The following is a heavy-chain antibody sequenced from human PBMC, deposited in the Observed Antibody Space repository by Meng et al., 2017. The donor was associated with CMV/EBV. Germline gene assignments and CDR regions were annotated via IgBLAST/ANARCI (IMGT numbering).Heavy chain of an antibody. J-gene: IGHJ4*02. CDR1: GGSISSYY. CDR3: ARVLRWNGVIDY. D-gene: IGHD4-23*01. Sequence: QGQLPGSGPGLVTPSETLSITCTVSGGSISSYYWSWIRQPAGKGLGWIGRIYTSGSTNYNPSLKSRVTMSVDTSKNQFSLKLSSVTAADTAVYYCARVLRWNGVIDYWGQGTLVTVSS. CDR2: IYTSGST. V-gene: IGHV4-4*07.